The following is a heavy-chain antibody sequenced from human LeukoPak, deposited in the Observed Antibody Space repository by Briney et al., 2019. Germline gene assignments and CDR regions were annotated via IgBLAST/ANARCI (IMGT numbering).Heavy chain of an antibody. D-gene: IGHD3-10*01. Sequence: GGSLRLSCAASGFSFSDAWMNWVRQAPGKGLEWVGHIKSKVDGGTPDYVAPVKGRFTISRDNAKNSLYLQMNSLRAEDTAMYYCSRERRDYYASGAYAYPFEYWGQGTRVAVSS. CDR2: IKSKVDGGTP. J-gene: IGHJ4*02. CDR3: SRERRDYYASGAYAYPFEY. CDR1: GFSFSDAW. V-gene: IGHV3-15*07.